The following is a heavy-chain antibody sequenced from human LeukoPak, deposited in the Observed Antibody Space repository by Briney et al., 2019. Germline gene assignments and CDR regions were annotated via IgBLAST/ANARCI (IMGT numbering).Heavy chain of an antibody. J-gene: IGHJ6*03. V-gene: IGHV4-4*07. CDR2: IYTSGST. Sequence: SETLSLTCTVSGGSISSYYWSWIRQPAGKGLEWIGRIYTSGSTNYNPSLKSRVTISVDKSENQFSLKLSSVTAADTAVYYCARDLSGYDYYYYYMDVWGKGTTVTVSS. CDR3: ARDLSGYDYYYYYMDV. CDR1: GGSISSYY. D-gene: IGHD5-12*01.